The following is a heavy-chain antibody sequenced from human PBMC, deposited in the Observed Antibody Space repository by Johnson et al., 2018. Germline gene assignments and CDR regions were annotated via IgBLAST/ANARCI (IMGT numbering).Heavy chain of an antibody. CDR3: ARQMITILRGVAYYYMDV. Sequence: EEQLVETGAKVKNPGESLKISCKGSGYSFSNYWSGWVRQRPGEGLEWRGSISPGDSDATYSTYFKGQAIISVDKSLSTAYLQWSSRKASDTATYYCARQMITILRGVAYYYMDVWGQGTTVTVSS. V-gene: IGHV5-51*01. CDR2: ISPGDSDA. J-gene: IGHJ6*03. D-gene: IGHD3-10*01. CDR1: GYSFSNYW.